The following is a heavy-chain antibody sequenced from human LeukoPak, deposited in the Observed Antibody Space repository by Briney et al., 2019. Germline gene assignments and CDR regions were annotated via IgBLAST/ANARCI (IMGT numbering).Heavy chain of an antibody. Sequence: GESLKISCKGSGYTFTDYWIGWVRQMPGKGLEWMGIIYPDDSDTRYSPSFQGQVTISADKSISTAYLQWSSLKASDTAMHYCARPSRDTTGSSEHFFDSWGQGTLVTVSS. V-gene: IGHV5-51*01. J-gene: IGHJ4*02. CDR3: ARPSRDTTGSSEHFFDS. CDR2: IYPDDSDT. CDR1: GYTFTDYW. D-gene: IGHD3-22*01.